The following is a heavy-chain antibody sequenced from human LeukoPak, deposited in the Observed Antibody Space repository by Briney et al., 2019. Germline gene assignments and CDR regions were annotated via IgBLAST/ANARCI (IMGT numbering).Heavy chain of an antibody. CDR1: GESFSGYY. CDR2: INHGGST. J-gene: IGHJ4*02. V-gene: IGHV4-34*01. D-gene: IGHD1-20*01. CDR3: ARGHNWNLDY. Sequence: SETLSLTCAVYGESFSGYYWSWIRQPPGKGLKWIGEINHGGSTKYTPSLTGRVTISVDTSKNQFSLKLTSVTAADTAVYYCARGHNWNLDYWGQGTLVTISS.